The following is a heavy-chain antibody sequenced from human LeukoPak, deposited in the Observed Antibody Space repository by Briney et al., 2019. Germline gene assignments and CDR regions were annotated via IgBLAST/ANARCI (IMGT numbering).Heavy chain of an antibody. V-gene: IGHV3-23*01. CDR1: GFTFSSYA. J-gene: IGHJ6*02. Sequence: GGSLRLSCAASGFTFSSYAMSWVRQAPGKGLEXXXXXXXXXXXXXXXDSVKGRFTISRDNSKNTLYLQMNSLRAEDTAVYYCAKNLGYCSGGSCYGESYYYYGMDVWGQGTTVTVSS. D-gene: IGHD2-15*01. CDR2: XXXXXXXX. CDR3: AKNLGYCSGGSCYGESYYYYGMDV.